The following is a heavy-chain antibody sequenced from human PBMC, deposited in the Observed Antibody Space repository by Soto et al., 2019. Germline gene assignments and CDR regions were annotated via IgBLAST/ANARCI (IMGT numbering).Heavy chain of an antibody. CDR1: GGTFNTYA. D-gene: IGHD3-10*01. Sequence: QVQLVQSGAEMKKPGSSVKVSCQSSGGTFNTYAMNWVRQAPGQGPEWMGDISPMFGAANYAPKFQGSVTIAADESTGTSYMQLSSLTSEDTALYFCPREVQVHTPAFVYWGQGTLVTVSS. CDR2: ISPMFGAA. V-gene: IGHV1-69*19. CDR3: PREVQVHTPAFVY. J-gene: IGHJ4*02.